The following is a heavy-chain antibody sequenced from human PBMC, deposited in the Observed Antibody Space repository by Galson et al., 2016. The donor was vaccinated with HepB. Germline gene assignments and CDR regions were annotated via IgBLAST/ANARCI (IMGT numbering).Heavy chain of an antibody. D-gene: IGHD3/OR15-3a*01. CDR3: ARGTGTGGYFDY. J-gene: IGHJ4*02. CDR2: INPNGGST. Sequence: SVKVSCKASGYTFISYYMHWVRQAPRQGLEWMGIINPNGGSTNYAQNFQGRVTVTRGTSTSTVYMELSSLRSEDTAVYYCARGTGTGGYFDYWGQGTLVTVSS. CDR1: GYTFISYY. V-gene: IGHV1-46*01.